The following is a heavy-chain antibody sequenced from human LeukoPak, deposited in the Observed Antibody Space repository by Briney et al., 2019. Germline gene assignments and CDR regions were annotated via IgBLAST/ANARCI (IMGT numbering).Heavy chain of an antibody. CDR3: ARDRDGYNLDAFDT. CDR1: GGSISVGTYY. Sequence: SETLSLTCTVSGGSISVGTYYWSWIRQPPGKGLEWIGYIYYSGSTYYNPSLKSRVSISVDTSKNQFSLKLSSVTAADTAVFYCARDRDGYNLDAFDTWGQGTMVTVSS. D-gene: IGHD5-24*01. CDR2: IYYSGST. J-gene: IGHJ3*02. V-gene: IGHV4-30-4*08.